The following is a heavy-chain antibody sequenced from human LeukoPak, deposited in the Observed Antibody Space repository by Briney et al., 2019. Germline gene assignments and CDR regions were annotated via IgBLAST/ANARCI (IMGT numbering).Heavy chain of an antibody. V-gene: IGHV3-48*03. CDR2: ISSGGSTI. D-gene: IGHD4-17*01. Sequence: GGSLRLSCAASGFTFSSYEMNWVRQAPGKGLEWVSYISSGGSTIYYADSVKGRFTISRDNAKNSLYLQMNSLRAEDTAVYYCARDLAYGDHVYWGQGTLVTVSS. CDR3: ARDLAYGDHVY. J-gene: IGHJ4*02. CDR1: GFTFSSYE.